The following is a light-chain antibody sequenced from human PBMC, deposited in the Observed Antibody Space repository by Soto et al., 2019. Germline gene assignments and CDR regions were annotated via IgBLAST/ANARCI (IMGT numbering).Light chain of an antibody. CDR3: SSYAGNSNYV. V-gene: IGLV2-8*01. Sequence: QSALPQPPSASGSPGQSVTISCTGTSSDVGGYNYVSWYQQHPGKAPKLIIYEVNKRPSGVPDRFSGSQSGNTASLTVSGLQAEEEADYYCSSYAGNSNYVFGTGTKLTVL. CDR1: SSDVGGYNY. J-gene: IGLJ1*01. CDR2: EVN.